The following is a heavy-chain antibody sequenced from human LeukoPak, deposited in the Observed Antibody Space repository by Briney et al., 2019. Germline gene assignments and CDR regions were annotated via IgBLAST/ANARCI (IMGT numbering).Heavy chain of an antibody. D-gene: IGHD3/OR15-3a*01. CDR2: IYTSGST. V-gene: IGHV4-4*09. J-gene: IGHJ6*03. CDR3: ARRTGYLNYYYYYYMDV. Sequence: SETLSLTCTVSGSISGYYWSWIRQPPGKGREWIGYIYTSGSTNYNPSLKSRVTISVDTSRNQFSLKLSSVTAADSAVYYCARRTGYLNYYYYYYMDVWGNGTTVTVSS. CDR1: GSISGYY.